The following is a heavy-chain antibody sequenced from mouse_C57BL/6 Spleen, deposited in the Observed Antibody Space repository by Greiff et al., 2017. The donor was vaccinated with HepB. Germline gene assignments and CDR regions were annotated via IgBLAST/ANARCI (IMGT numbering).Heavy chain of an antibody. Sequence: QVQLQQPGAELVMPGASVKLSCKASGYTFTSYWMHWVKQRPGQGLEWIGEIDTSDSYTNYNQKFKGKSTLTVDNSSSTAYMQLSSLTSEDSAVYYCARFPHYYGTVYAMDYWGQGTSVTVSS. V-gene: IGHV1-69*01. CDR1: GYTFTSYW. J-gene: IGHJ4*01. CDR3: ARFPHYYGTVYAMDY. D-gene: IGHD1-1*01. CDR2: IDTSDSYT.